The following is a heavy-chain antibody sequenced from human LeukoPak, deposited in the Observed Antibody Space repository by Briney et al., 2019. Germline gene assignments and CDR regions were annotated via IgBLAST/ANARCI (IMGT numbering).Heavy chain of an antibody. CDR3: ARPDYDILTGYVYFDY. D-gene: IGHD3-9*01. Sequence: GASVKVSCKASGYTFTGYYMHWVRQAPGQGLEWMGWINPNSGGTNYAQKFQGRVTMTRDTSISTAYMELSRLRSDDTAVYYCARPDYDILTGYVYFDYWGRGTLVTVSS. J-gene: IGHJ4*02. CDR1: GYTFTGYY. V-gene: IGHV1-2*02. CDR2: INPNSGGT.